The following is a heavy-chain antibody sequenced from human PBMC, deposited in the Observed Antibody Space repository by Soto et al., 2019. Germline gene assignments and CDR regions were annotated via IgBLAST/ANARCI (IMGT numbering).Heavy chain of an antibody. CDR2: ISSSSSYI. V-gene: IGHV3-21*01. CDR3: ARDRQSGSSGYWFDP. J-gene: IGHJ5*02. CDR1: GFTFSSYS. D-gene: IGHD6-13*01. Sequence: PGGSLRLSCAASGFTFSSYSMNWVRQAPGKGLEWVSSISSSSSYIYYADSVKGRFTISRDNAKNSLYLQMNSLRAEDTAVYYCARDRQSGSSGYWFDPWGQGTLVTVSS.